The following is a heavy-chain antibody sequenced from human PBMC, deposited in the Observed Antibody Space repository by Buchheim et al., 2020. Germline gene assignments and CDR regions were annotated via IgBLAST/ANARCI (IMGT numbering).Heavy chain of an antibody. J-gene: IGHJ6*02. CDR3: ARSEGDHYYYYYYGMDV. V-gene: IGHV4-39*01. D-gene: IGHD2-21*02. CDR1: GGSISSSSYY. CDR2: IYYSGST. Sequence: QLQLQESGPGLVKPSETLSLTCTVSGGSISSSSYYWGWIRQPPGKGLEWIGSIYYSGSTYYNPSLKSRVTISVDTSKNTFSLKLSSVTAADTAVYYCARSEGDHYYYYYYGMDVCGQGTT.